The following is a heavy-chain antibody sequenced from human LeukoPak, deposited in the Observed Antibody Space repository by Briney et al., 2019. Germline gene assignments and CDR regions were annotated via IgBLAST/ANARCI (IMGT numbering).Heavy chain of an antibody. CDR3: AMIPNCTSVTCYYLDY. CDR1: GYTFTSYG. J-gene: IGHJ4*02. Sequence: ASVKVSCKASGYTFTSYGISWVRQAPGQGLEWMGWISVDSGNTNYAQKLQGRVTMTTDTSTSTAYMELRSLRSDDTAVYYCAMIPNCTSVTCYYLDYWGQGTLVTVSS. CDR2: ISVDSGNT. D-gene: IGHD2-8*01. V-gene: IGHV1-18*01.